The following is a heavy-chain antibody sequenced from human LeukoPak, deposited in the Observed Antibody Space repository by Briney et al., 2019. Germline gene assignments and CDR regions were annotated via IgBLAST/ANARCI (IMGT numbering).Heavy chain of an antibody. CDR1: GDSISSSW. J-gene: IGHJ4*02. CDR2: IYYSRTPT. CDR3: AREADRGYYYDSSGYGRFDY. D-gene: IGHD3-22*01. Sequence: SETLSLTCTASGDSISSSWWAWIRQPPGKGLEWIGYIYYSRTPTSYNPSLKSRVTISIDTSRNQFSLKLSSVTAADTAVYYCAREADRGYYYDSSGYGRFDYWGQGTLVTVSS. V-gene: IGHV4-59*12.